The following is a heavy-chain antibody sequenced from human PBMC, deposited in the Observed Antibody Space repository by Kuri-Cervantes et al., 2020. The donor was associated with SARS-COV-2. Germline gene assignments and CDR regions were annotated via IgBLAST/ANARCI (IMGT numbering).Heavy chain of an antibody. V-gene: IGHV4-39*07. D-gene: IGHD6-19*01. Sequence: SETLSLTCTVSGGSISSSSYYWGWIRQPPGKGLEWIGSIYHSGSTYYNPSLKSRVTISVDTSKNQFSLKLSSVTAADTAVYYCARLGSGGSQDYWGQGTLVTVSS. CDR2: IYHSGST. CDR3: ARLGSGGSQDY. J-gene: IGHJ4*02. CDR1: GGSISSSSYY.